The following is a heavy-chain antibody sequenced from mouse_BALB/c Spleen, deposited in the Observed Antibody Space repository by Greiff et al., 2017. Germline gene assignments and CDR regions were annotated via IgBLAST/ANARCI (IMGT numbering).Heavy chain of an antibody. V-gene: IGHV2-9*02. CDR2: IWAGGST. Sequence: QVQLQQSGPGLVAPSQSLSITCTVSGFSLTSYGVHWVRQPPGKGLEWLGVIWAGGSTNYNSALMSRLSISKDNSKSQVFLKMNSLQTDDTAMYYCAREGYYYGSFYAMDYWGQGTSVTVSS. J-gene: IGHJ4*01. D-gene: IGHD1-1*01. CDR3: AREGYYYGSFYAMDY. CDR1: GFSLTSYG.